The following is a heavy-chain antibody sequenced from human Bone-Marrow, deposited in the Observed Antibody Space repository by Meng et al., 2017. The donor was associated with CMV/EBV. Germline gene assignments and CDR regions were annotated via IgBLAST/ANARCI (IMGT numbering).Heavy chain of an antibody. J-gene: IGHJ5*02. Sequence: SETLSLTCAVYGGSFSGYYWSWIRQPPGKGLEWIGEINHSGSTNYNPSLKSRVTISVDTSKNQFSLKLSSVTAADTAVYYCASGSSLAPDGTYSSGTAWFDPWGQGNLVNVSS. V-gene: IGHV4-34*01. D-gene: IGHD6-19*01. CDR2: INHSGST. CDR1: GGSFSGYY. CDR3: ASGSSLAPDGTYSSGTAWFDP.